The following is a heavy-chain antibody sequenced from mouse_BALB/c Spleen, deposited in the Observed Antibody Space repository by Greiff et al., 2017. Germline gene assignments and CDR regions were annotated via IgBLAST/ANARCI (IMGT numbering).Heavy chain of an antibody. CDR2: ISSGGSYT. CDR1: GFTFSSYA. Sequence: EVQVVESGGGLVKPGGSLKLSCAASGFTFSSYAMSWVRQTPEKRLEWVATISSGGSYTYYPDSVKGRFTISRDNAKNTLYLQMSSLRSEDTAMYYCARQMNGWFAYWGQGTLVTVSA. J-gene: IGHJ3*01. CDR3: ARQMNGWFAY. V-gene: IGHV5-9-3*01.